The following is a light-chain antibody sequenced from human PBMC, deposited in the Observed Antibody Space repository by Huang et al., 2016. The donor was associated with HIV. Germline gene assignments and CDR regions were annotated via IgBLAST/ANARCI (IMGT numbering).Light chain of an antibody. CDR1: QSVSRN. CDR2: GAS. CDR3: QQYNNWPGT. J-gene: IGKJ1*01. Sequence: EIVMTQSPATLSVSPGERATLSCRASQSVSRNLAWYQQKPGQAPRLLIYGASIRATGIPCRFSGSGSATEFTLTISSLQSEDSAAYYCQQYNNWPGTLGQGTKVEI. V-gene: IGKV3-15*01.